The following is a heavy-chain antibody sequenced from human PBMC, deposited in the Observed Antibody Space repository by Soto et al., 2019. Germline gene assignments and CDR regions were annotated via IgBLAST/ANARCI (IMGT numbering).Heavy chain of an antibody. CDR2: IFHTGST. CDR3: ARDALGQQLAYNWLDP. J-gene: IGHJ5*02. V-gene: IGHV4-4*02. Sequence: SETLSLTCAVSGGSISSSNWWTWVRQPPGKGLEWIGEIFHTGSTTYNPSLKSRVTISLDKSKNQFSLKLTSVTAADTAVYYCARDALGQQLAYNWLDPWGQGTLVTVS. D-gene: IGHD6-13*01. CDR1: GGSISSSNW.